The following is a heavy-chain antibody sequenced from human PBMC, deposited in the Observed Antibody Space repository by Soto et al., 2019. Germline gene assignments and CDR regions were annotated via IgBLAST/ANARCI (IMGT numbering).Heavy chain of an antibody. CDR2: IYYSGST. D-gene: IGHD6-13*01. V-gene: IGHV4-59*01. CDR1: GGSISSYY. CDR3: ARDLRYSSSWYQDAFDI. Sequence: SETLSLTCTVSGGSISSYYWSWIRQPPGKGLEWIGYIYYSGSTNYNPSLKSRVTISVDTSKNQFSLKLSSVTAADTAVYYCARDLRYSSSWYQDAFDIWGQGTMVTVSS. J-gene: IGHJ3*02.